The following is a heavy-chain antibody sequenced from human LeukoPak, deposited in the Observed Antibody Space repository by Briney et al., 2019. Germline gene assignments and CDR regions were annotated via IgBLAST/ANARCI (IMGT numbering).Heavy chain of an antibody. D-gene: IGHD3-22*01. CDR2: MNPNNANT. V-gene: IGHV1-8*01. Sequence: ASVKVSFKASGYTFTSYEINWVRQATGQGLEWMGRMNPNNANTGYAQKFQGRVTMTRSTSISTAYMELSSLKSEDTAVYYCARDYYYDTSGHRSGYFDLWGRGTLVTVSS. CDR3: ARDYYYDTSGHRSGYFDL. J-gene: IGHJ2*01. CDR1: GYTFTSYE.